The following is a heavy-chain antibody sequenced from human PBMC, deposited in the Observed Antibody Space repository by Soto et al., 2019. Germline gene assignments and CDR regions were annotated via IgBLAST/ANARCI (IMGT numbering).Heavy chain of an antibody. V-gene: IGHV1-18*01. J-gene: IGHJ4*02. CDR2: ISAYSGNT. CDR3: ARGDTYYVNWYFDY. Sequence: QVQLVQSGAEVKKPGASVKVSCKTSGFTFTNYYINWVRQAPGQGLEVMGWISAYSGNTNYAQNLQGRVTMTTDTSASTAYLALRSLRSDDTAVYFCARGDTYYVNWYFDYWGQGTLVTVSS. D-gene: IGHD1-1*01. CDR1: GFTFTNYY.